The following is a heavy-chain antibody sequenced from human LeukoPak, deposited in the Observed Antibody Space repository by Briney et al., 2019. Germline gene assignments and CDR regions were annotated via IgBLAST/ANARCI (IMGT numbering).Heavy chain of an antibody. Sequence: ASVTVSFMSSGYTFTDYYMHWLRQAPGQGRAWMGLSNPKSGGTNYAQKFQGRVTMTRDTSISTAYMELSRLRSDDTAVYYCASSPRWKAVAGLWGQGTLVTVSS. V-gene: IGHV1-2*02. CDR2: SNPKSGGT. CDR3: ASSPRWKAVAGL. D-gene: IGHD6-19*01. J-gene: IGHJ4*02. CDR1: GYTFTDYY.